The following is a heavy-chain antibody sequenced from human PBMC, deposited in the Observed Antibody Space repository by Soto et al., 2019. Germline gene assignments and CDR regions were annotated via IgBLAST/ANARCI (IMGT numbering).Heavy chain of an antibody. D-gene: IGHD6-13*01. V-gene: IGHV4-4*02. CDR3: ARGLAAAGTGYYYGMDV. Sequence: PSETLSLTCAVSGGSISSSNWWSWVRQPPGKGLEWIGEIYHSGSTNYNPSLKSRVTISVDKSKNQFSLKLSSVTAADTAVYYCARGLAAAGTGYYYGMDVWGQGTTVTVSS. CDR2: IYHSGST. J-gene: IGHJ6*02. CDR1: GGSISSSNW.